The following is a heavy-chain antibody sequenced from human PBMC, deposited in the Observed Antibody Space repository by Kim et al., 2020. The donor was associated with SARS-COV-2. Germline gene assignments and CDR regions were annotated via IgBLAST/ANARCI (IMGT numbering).Heavy chain of an antibody. CDR2: IYYSGST. J-gene: IGHJ2*01. CDR1: GGSISSSDYY. CDR3: ARHLRDWYFDL. V-gene: IGHV4-39*01. Sequence: SETLSLTCSVSGGSISSSDYYWGWIRQPPGKGLEWIATIYYSGSTYYNPSLKGRVTISVDTSKKQFSLRLSSVTAADAAVYYCARHLRDWYFDLWGRGA.